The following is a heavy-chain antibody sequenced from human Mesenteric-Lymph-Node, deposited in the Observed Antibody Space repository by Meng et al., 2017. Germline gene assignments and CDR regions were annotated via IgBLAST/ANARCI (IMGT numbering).Heavy chain of an antibody. V-gene: IGHV3-48*03. CDR1: GFTFSSYE. Sequence: GESLKISCAASGFTFSSYEMNWVRQAPGKGLEWVSYISSSGSTIYYADSVKGRFTISRDNAKNSLYLQMNSLRAEDTAVYYCAKELARWFGESRENDAFDIWGQGTMVTVSS. CDR3: AKELARWFGESRENDAFDI. CDR2: ISSSGSTI. J-gene: IGHJ3*02. D-gene: IGHD3-10*01.